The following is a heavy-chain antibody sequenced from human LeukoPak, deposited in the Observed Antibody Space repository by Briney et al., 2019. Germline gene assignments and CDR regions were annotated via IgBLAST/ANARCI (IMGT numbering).Heavy chain of an antibody. V-gene: IGHV4-59*08. J-gene: IGHJ4*02. Sequence: SETLSLTCTVSGGSIRSYYWSWIRQPPGKGLEWIGYIYYSGSTNYNPSLKSRVTISVDTSKNQFSLKLSSVTAADTAVYYCARHSTHYYDSSGTFDYWGQGTLVTVSS. CDR2: IYYSGST. CDR1: GGSIRSYY. CDR3: ARHSTHYYDSSGTFDY. D-gene: IGHD3-22*01.